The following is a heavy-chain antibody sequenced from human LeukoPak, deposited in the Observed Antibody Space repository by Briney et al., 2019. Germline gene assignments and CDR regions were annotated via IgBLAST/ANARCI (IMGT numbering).Heavy chain of an antibody. J-gene: IGHJ4*02. CDR2: MHPKSGGT. CDR3: ASLAHFDGTISYPDF. V-gene: IGHV1-2*04. D-gene: IGHD5-24*01. CDR1: GGTFSSYA. Sequence: GASVKVSCKASGGTFSSYAISWVRQAPGQGLEWMGWMHPKSGGTNYAQKFQGWVTMTRDTSITTAYMDLSRLTSDDTALYYCASLAHFDGTISYPDFWGQGTLVTVSS.